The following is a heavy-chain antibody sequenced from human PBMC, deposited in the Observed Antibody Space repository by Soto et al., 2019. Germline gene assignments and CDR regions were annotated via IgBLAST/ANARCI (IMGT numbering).Heavy chain of an antibody. D-gene: IGHD3-22*01. J-gene: IGHJ4*02. Sequence: QVQLVQSGAEVKKPGASVKVSCKASGYIFPSSDIHWVRQAPGQGLEWVGRLNPNGGTTSYAQKFQGRVTMTRDTATSTVYMELSSLRSEDTAVYYCAIMIVGMFFDYWGQGTLVTVSS. CDR1: GYIFPSSD. CDR3: AIMIVGMFFDY. V-gene: IGHV1-46*01. CDR2: LNPNGGTT.